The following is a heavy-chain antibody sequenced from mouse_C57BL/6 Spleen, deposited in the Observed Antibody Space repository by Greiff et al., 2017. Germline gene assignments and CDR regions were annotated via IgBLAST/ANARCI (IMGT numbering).Heavy chain of an antibody. V-gene: IGHV1-52*01. CDR2: IDPSDSET. CDR1: GYTFTSYW. Sequence: QVQLQQPGAELVRPGSSVKLSCKASGYTFTSYWMHWVKQRPIQGLEWIGNIDPSDSETHYNQKFKDKATLTVDKSSSTAYMQLSSLTSEDSAVYYCARSGDGYSAWFAYWGQGTLVTVSA. J-gene: IGHJ3*01. D-gene: IGHD2-3*01. CDR3: ARSGDGYSAWFAY.